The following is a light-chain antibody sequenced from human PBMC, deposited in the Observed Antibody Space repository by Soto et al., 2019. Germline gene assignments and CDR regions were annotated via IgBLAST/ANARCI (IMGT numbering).Light chain of an antibody. J-gene: IGKJ2*01. V-gene: IGKV3-15*01. CDR3: QQYGSLPYT. CDR1: QSVSSN. Sequence: EIVMTQSPATLSVSPGERATLSCRASQSVSSNLAWYQQKPGQAPRLLIYGASTRATGIPARFSGSGSGTEFTLTISSLQSEDFAVYHCQQYGSLPYTFGQGTKLDIK. CDR2: GAS.